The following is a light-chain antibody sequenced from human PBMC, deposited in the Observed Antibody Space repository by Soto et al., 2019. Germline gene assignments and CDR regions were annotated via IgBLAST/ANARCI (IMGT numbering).Light chain of an antibody. CDR2: EVN. CDR3: TSYTPTSTLI. Sequence: QSALTQPASVSGSLGQSITISCTGSTSDVVTYNHVSWYQQHPGKVPKLILYEVNNRPSGISIRFSGSKSGNTASLTISGLQADDEADYYCTSYTPTSTLIFGGGTKVTVL. J-gene: IGLJ2*01. V-gene: IGLV2-14*01. CDR1: TSDVVTYNH.